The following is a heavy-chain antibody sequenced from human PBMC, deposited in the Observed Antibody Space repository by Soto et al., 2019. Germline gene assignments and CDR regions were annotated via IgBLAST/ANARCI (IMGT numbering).Heavy chain of an antibody. Sequence: GGSLRLSCAASGFTFSSYAMSWVRQAPGKGLEWVSAISGSGGSTYYADSVKGRFTISRDNSKNTLYLQMNSLRAEDTAVYYCAKCEKLRYFDWSNDYYMDVWGKGTTVTVSS. CDR2: ISGSGGST. CDR1: GFTFSSYA. D-gene: IGHD3-9*01. V-gene: IGHV3-23*01. CDR3: AKCEKLRYFDWSNDYYMDV. J-gene: IGHJ6*03.